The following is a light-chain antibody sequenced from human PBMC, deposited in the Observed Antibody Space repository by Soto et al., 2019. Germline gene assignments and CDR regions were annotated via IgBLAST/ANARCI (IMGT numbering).Light chain of an antibody. V-gene: IGKV3-20*01. CDR2: DAS. CDR1: QSVSSSY. J-gene: IGKJ3*01. CDR3: QQYGNSPAT. Sequence: EIVLTQSPGTLSLSPGERATLSCRASQSVSSSYLAWYQQKPGQAPRLLIYDASGRATGIPDRFSGSGSGTDFTLTLTRLEPEDFAVYYCQQYGNSPATFGPGTKVDIK.